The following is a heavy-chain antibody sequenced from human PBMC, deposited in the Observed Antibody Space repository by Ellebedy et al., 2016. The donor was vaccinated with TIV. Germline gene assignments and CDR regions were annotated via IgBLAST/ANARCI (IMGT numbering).Heavy chain of an antibody. CDR3: AKLAGISSWYAEY. V-gene: IGHV3-23*01. D-gene: IGHD6-13*01. CDR2: ISNSGDTT. Sequence: GESLNISCAASGFTFSCCAMSWGRQTPGQGLEWVSVISNSGDTTYADYVKGRFTISRDNSKDTLFLQMNSLGAEDTGVYYCAKLAGISSWYAEYWGQGTLVTVSS. J-gene: IGHJ4*02. CDR1: GFTFSCCA.